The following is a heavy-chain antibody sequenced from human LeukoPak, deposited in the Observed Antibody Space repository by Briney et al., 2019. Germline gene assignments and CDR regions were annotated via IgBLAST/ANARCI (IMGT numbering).Heavy chain of an antibody. D-gene: IGHD3-16*02. Sequence: SETLPLTCTVSGYSISSGYYWGWIRQPPGKGLEWIGYIYYSGSTNYNPSLKSRVTISVDTSKNQFSLKLSSVTAADTAVYYCAGGPRMITFGGVIVPFDYWGQGTLVIVSS. CDR2: IYYSGST. CDR3: AGGPRMITFGGVIVPFDY. V-gene: IGHV4-38-2*02. J-gene: IGHJ4*02. CDR1: GYSISSGYY.